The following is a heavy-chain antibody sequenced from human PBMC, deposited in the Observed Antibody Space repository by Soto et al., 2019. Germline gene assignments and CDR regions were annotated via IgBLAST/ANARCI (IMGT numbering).Heavy chain of an antibody. CDR2: IYWDGDR. J-gene: IGHJ5*02. V-gene: IGHV2-5*02. Sequence: QITLKESGPTLVKPTQTLTLTCTFSGFSLSTSGAAVGWIRQPPGRALEWLALIYWDGDRRYNPSLQSRLTIDKDTSRNQAALTLTSVDPADTATYYCAHRATMTIFGLIIDNGVWFDPWGQGTLVIVSS. D-gene: IGHD3-3*01. CDR3: AHRATMTIFGLIIDNGVWFDP. CDR1: GFSLSTSGAA.